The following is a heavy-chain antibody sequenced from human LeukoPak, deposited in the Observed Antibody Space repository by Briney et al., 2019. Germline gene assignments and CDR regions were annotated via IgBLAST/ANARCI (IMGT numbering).Heavy chain of an antibody. D-gene: IGHD3-22*01. CDR3: ARTNYYDSSGYSDY. CDR1: GGSFSGYY. Sequence: KTSETLSLTCAVYGGSFSGYYWSWIRQPPGKGLEWIGEINHSGSTNYNPSLKSRVTISVDTSKNQFSLKLSSVTAADTAVYYCARTNYYDSSGYSDYWGQGTLVNGS. J-gene: IGHJ4*02. V-gene: IGHV4-34*01. CDR2: INHSGST.